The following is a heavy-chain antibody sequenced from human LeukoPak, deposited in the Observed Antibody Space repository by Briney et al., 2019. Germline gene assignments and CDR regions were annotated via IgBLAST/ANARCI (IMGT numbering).Heavy chain of an antibody. D-gene: IGHD2-2*01. CDR3: ARDWGQLFFNWFDP. CDR2: INPNSGGT. Sequence: GASVKVSCXASGYTFTGYYMHWVRQAPGQGLEWMGWINPNSGGTNYAQKFQGRVTMTRDTSISTAYMELSRLRSDDTAVYYCARDWGQLFFNWFDPWGQGTLVTVSS. J-gene: IGHJ5*02. V-gene: IGHV1-2*02. CDR1: GYTFTGYY.